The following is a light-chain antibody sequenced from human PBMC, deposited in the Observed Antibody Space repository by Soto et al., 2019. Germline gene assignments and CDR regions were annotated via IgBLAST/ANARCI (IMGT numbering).Light chain of an antibody. V-gene: IGKV1-9*01. Sequence: DIQLTQSPSFLSASVRDRVTITCWASQVLSSYLAWYQQKPGKAPKLLIYGVSTLQSGVPSRFSGSGSGTEFTLTISSLQPEDFATYYCQQLNTYPLTFGGGTKVEIK. CDR3: QQLNTYPLT. CDR2: GVS. J-gene: IGKJ4*01. CDR1: QVLSSY.